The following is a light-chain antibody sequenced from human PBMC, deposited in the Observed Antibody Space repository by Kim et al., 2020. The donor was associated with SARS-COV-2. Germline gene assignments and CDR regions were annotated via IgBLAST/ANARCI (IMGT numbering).Light chain of an antibody. CDR2: EDN. V-gene: IGLV6-57*03. CDR3: QSYDSSNVWV. Sequence: KPVTISGTRSSGSIASNYVQWYQQRPGSAPTTVIYEDNQRPSGVPDRFSGSIDSSSNSASLTISGLKTEDEADYYCQSYDSSNVWVFGGGTQLTVL. CDR1: SGSIASNY. J-gene: IGLJ3*02.